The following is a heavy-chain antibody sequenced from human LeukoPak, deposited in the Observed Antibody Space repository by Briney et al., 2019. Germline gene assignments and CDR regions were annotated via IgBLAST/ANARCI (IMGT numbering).Heavy chain of an antibody. CDR2: INLYGGST. D-gene: IGHD3-22*01. Sequence: GASVKVSCKASGYTFTNYYMHWVRQAPGQGLEWMGIINLYGGSTSYAQKFQGRVTMTRDTSTSTVYMELSSLKSGDTAVYYCARDPRLSSGYSTGILWYFDLWGRGTLVTVSS. CDR1: GYTFTNYY. V-gene: IGHV1-46*01. CDR3: ARDPRLSSGYSTGILWYFDL. J-gene: IGHJ2*01.